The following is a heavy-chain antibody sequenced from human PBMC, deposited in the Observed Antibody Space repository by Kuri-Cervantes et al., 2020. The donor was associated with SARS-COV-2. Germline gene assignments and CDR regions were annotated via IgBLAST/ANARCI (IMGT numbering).Heavy chain of an antibody. CDR2: IDWDDDK. J-gene: IGHJ4*02. Sequence: SGPTLVKPTETLTLTCTFSGFSLNTSGMCVGWIRQPPGKALEWLARIDWDDDKYYNTFLQTRLSIAKDTSKNQVVLTMTNMDPVDTATYYCARIQATTVIADYWGQGTLVTVSS. CDR1: GFSLNTSGMC. V-gene: IGHV2-70*11. CDR3: ARIQATTVIADY. D-gene: IGHD4-11*01.